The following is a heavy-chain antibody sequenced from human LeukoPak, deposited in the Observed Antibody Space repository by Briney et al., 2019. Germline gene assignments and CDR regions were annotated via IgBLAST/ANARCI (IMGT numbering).Heavy chain of an antibody. J-gene: IGHJ4*02. CDR3: ARREYDSSGYQVDY. D-gene: IGHD3-22*01. CDR2: INPNRGGT. CDR1: GYTFTGYY. Sequence: ASVKVSCKASGYTFTGYYMHWVRQAPGQGLEWMGWINPNRGGTNYAQKFQGRVTMTRDTSISTAYMELSRLRSDDTAVYYCARREYDSSGYQVDYWGQGTLVTVSS. V-gene: IGHV1-2*02.